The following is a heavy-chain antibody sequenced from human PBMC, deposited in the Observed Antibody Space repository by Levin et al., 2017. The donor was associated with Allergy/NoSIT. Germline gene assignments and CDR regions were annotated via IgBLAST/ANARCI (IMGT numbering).Heavy chain of an antibody. D-gene: IGHD3-10*01. CDR3: AAYISLVRGVPKYYFDY. CDR1: GYTFISYG. V-gene: IGHV1-18*01. Sequence: ASVKVSCKASGYTFISYGFSWVRQAPGQGLEWMGWISAHNGNTNYAQNLQGRVTMTTDTSTSTAYMELRRLRSDDTAVYYCAAYISLVRGVPKYYFDYWGQGTLVTVSS. J-gene: IGHJ4*02. CDR2: ISAHNGNT.